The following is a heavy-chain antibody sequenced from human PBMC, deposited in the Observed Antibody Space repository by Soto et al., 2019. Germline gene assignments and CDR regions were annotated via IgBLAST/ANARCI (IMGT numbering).Heavy chain of an antibody. D-gene: IGHD3-16*01. V-gene: IGHV3-30*18. CDR3: AKATILRYDYVWGSYTSADAFDI. CDR2: ISYDGSNK. Sequence: QVQLVESGGGVVQPGRSLRLSCAASGFTFSSYGMHWVRQAPGKGLEWVAVISYDGSNKYYADSVKGRFTISRDNSKNTRYLQMNSLRAEDTAVYYCAKATILRYDYVWGSYTSADAFDIWGQGTMVTVSS. J-gene: IGHJ3*02. CDR1: GFTFSSYG.